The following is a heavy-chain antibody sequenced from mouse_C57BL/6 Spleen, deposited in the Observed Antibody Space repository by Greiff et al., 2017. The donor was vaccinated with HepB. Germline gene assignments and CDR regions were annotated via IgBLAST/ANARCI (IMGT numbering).Heavy chain of an antibody. Sequence: VQLQQSGAELVKPGASVKISCKASGYAFSSYWMNWVKQRPGKGLEWIGQIYPGDGDTNYNGKFKGKATLTADKSSSTAYMQLSSLTSEDSAVYFCARGVLRSQRDYFDYWGQGTTLTVSS. CDR2: IYPGDGDT. CDR3: ARGVLRSQRDYFDY. V-gene: IGHV1-80*01. J-gene: IGHJ2*01. CDR1: GYAFSSYW. D-gene: IGHD1-1*01.